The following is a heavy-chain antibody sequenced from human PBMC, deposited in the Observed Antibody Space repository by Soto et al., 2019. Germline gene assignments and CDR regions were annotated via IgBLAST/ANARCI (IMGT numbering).Heavy chain of an antibody. Sequence: QVQLVQSGAEVKKPGSSVTVSCKASGGTFSSYTISWVRQAPGQGLEWMGGIIPIFGTANYAQKFQGRVTITTEKSSXTAYMGLSSLRSEDTAVYYCARGNHRWLQLWYFDLWGRGTLVTVSS. CDR2: IIPIFGTA. J-gene: IGHJ2*01. D-gene: IGHD5-12*01. V-gene: IGHV1-69*05. CDR3: ARGNHRWLQLWYFDL. CDR1: GGTFSSYT.